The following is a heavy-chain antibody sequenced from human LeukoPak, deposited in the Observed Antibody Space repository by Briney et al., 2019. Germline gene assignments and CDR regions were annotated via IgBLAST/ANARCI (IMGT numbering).Heavy chain of an antibody. CDR2: ISYDGSNK. CDR3: ASTPVVAAAFDY. V-gene: IGHV3-30-3*01. J-gene: IGHJ4*02. CDR1: GFSFSGYA. D-gene: IGHD2-2*01. Sequence: PGGSLRLSCAASGFSFSGYAMHWVRQAPGKGLEWVAVISYDGSNKYYADSVKGRFTISRDNSKNTLYLQMNSLGAEDTAVYYCASTPVVAAAFDYWGQGTLVTVSS.